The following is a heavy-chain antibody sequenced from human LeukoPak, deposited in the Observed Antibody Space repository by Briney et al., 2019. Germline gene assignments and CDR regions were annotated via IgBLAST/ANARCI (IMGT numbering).Heavy chain of an antibody. Sequence: GESLRLSCAASGFIFKKYWMNWVRQVPGKGLECLANIKEDGSETYYADSVKGRFTISRDNPKNLLFLQINSLRVEDTAVYYCARDSDRSRYCSSTSCYGPPGYWGQGTLVTVSS. CDR3: ARDSDRSRYCSSTSCYGPPGY. J-gene: IGHJ4*02. CDR2: IKEDGSET. V-gene: IGHV3-7*01. CDR1: GFIFKKYW. D-gene: IGHD2-2*01.